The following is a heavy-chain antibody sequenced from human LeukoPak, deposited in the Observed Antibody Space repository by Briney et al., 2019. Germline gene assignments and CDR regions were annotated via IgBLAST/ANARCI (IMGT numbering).Heavy chain of an antibody. J-gene: IGHJ4*02. Sequence: PSETLSLTCTVSGGSISSYYWSWIRQPAGKGLEWIGRIYTSGSTNYNPSLKSRVTMSVDTSKNQFSLKLSPVTAADTAVYYCARSYCSGGSCYSDFDYWGQGTLVTVSS. D-gene: IGHD2-15*01. CDR2: IYTSGST. CDR3: ARSYCSGGSCYSDFDY. V-gene: IGHV4-4*07. CDR1: GGSISSYY.